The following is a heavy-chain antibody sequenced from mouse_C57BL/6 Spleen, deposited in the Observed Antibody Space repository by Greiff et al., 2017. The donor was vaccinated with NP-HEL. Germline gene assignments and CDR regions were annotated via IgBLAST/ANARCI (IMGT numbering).Heavy chain of an antibody. CDR3: ARYGNIYAMDY. V-gene: IGHV5-17*01. D-gene: IGHD2-1*01. J-gene: IGHJ4*01. CDR2: ISSGSSTI. Sequence: EVQRVESGGGLVKPGGSLKLSCAASGFTFSDYGMHWVRQAPEKGLEWVAYISSGSSTIYYADTVKGRFTISRDNAKNTLFLQMTSLRSEDTAMYYCARYGNIYAMDYWGQGTSVTVSS. CDR1: GFTFSDYG.